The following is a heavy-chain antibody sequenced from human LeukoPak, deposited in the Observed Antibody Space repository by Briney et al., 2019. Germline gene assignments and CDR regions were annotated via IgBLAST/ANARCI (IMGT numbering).Heavy chain of an antibody. V-gene: IGHV3-23*01. Sequence: GGSLRLSCAASGFTFSSYAMSWVRQAPGKGLEWVSAISGSGGSTYYADSVKGRFTISRDNSKNTLYLQMNSLRAEDTAVYYCARDSVSGYYEHWGQGTLVTVSS. CDR2: ISGSGGST. D-gene: IGHD3-22*01. J-gene: IGHJ1*01. CDR1: GFTFSSYA. CDR3: ARDSVSGYYEH.